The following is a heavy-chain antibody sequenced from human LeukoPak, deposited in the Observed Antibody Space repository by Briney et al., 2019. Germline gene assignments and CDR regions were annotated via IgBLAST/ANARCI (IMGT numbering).Heavy chain of an antibody. D-gene: IGHD6-13*01. V-gene: IGHV1-46*01. CDR1: GYTFTSYY. CDR2: INPSGGST. J-gene: IGHJ4*02. CDR3: ARVSEAYPAVVAAAGTEEDYFDY. Sequence: WASVKVSCKASGYTFTSYYMHWVRQAPGQGLEWMGIINPSGGSTSYAQKFQGRVTMTRDTSTSTVYMELSSLRSEDTAVYYCARVSEAYPAVVAAAGTEEDYFDYWGQGTLVTVSS.